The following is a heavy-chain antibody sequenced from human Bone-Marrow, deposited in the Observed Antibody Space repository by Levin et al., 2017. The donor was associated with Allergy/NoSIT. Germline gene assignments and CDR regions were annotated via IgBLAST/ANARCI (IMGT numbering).Heavy chain of an antibody. CDR1: GLSFRSHG. V-gene: IGHV3-30*18. CDR2: ISYDGTVE. Sequence: GGSLRLSCAASGLSFRSHGMHWVRQAPGKGLEWVATISYDGTVENYADSVKGRFTISRDNSKNTLFLEMNSLRAEDTAVYYCAKGAQEFDYWGQGTLVTVSS. CDR3: AKGAQEFDY. J-gene: IGHJ4*02.